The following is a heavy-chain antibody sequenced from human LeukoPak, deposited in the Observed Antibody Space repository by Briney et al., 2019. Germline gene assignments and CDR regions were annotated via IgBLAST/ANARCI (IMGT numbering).Heavy chain of an antibody. Sequence: SETLSLTCAVYGGSFSGYYWSWIRQPPGKGLEWIGEINHGGSTNYNPSLKSRVTISVDKSKNQFSLKLSSVTAADTAVYYCARTNTFGGDFDYWGQGTLVTVSS. CDR2: INHGGST. J-gene: IGHJ4*02. CDR3: ARTNTFGGDFDY. CDR1: GGSFSGYY. V-gene: IGHV4-34*01. D-gene: IGHD3-16*01.